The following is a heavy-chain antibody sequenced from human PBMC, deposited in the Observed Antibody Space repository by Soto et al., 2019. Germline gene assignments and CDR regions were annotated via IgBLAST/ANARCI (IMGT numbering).Heavy chain of an antibody. CDR3: ARATYYDFWSGLYYYGMDV. Sequence: SETLSLAWTVAGGSISSYYCSWIRQPPEKGLEWIGYIYYSGSTNYNHSLKSRVTISVDTSKNQFSLKLSSVTAADTAVYYCARATYYDFWSGLYYYGMDVWGQGTTVTVSS. D-gene: IGHD3-3*01. CDR2: IYYSGST. J-gene: IGHJ6*02. CDR1: GGSISSYY. V-gene: IGHV4-59*01.